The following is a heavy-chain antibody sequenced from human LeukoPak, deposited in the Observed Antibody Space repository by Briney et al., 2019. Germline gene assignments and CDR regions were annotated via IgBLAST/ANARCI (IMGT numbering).Heavy chain of an antibody. CDR3: ARVGMVRGVIYYYYGMDV. CDR2: INHSGST. Sequence: SETLSLTCAVYGGSFSGYYWSWIRQPPGKGLEWIGEINHSGSTNYNPSLKSRVTISVDTSKNQFSLKLSSVTAADTAVYYCARVGMVRGVIYYYYGMDVWGQGTTVTVSS. D-gene: IGHD3-10*01. J-gene: IGHJ6*02. V-gene: IGHV4-34*01. CDR1: GGSFSGYY.